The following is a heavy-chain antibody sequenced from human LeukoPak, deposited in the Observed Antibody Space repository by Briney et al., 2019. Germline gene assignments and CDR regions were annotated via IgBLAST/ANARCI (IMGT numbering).Heavy chain of an antibody. Sequence: PSETLSLTCIVSGDFISSSTYYWAWIRQPPGKGLEWIRSISHTGTTYCKPSLKSQVTISVDASKSQFSLRLNSVTAADTAVYFCARELWGVADYWGQGTLVTVSS. V-gene: IGHV4-39*02. CDR1: GDFISSSTYY. J-gene: IGHJ4*02. CDR3: ARELWGVADY. CDR2: ISHTGTT. D-gene: IGHD3-10*01.